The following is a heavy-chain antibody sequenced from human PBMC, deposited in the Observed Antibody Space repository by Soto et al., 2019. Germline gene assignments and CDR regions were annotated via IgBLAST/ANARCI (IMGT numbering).Heavy chain of an antibody. CDR2: IYYSGST. D-gene: IGHD3-3*01. CDR1: GGSISSGDYY. V-gene: IGHV4-30-4*01. CDR3: ARGVADYDFWSGYHVFERHNWFDP. J-gene: IGHJ5*02. Sequence: SETLSLTCTVSGGSISSGDYYWSWIRQPPGKGLEWIGYIYYSGSTYYNPSLKSRVTISVDTSKNQFSLKLSSVTAADTAVYYCARGVADYDFWSGYHVFERHNWFDPWGQGTLVTVSS.